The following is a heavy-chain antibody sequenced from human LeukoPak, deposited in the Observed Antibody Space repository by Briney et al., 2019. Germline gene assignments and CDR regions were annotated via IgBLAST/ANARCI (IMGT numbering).Heavy chain of an antibody. CDR3: ARALYGANSGIDY. J-gene: IGHJ4*02. Sequence: AASVKVSCKASGYTFTSYGISWVRQAPGQGLEWMGWISAYNGNTNYAQKLQGRVTMTTGTSTSAAYMELRSLRSDDTAVYFCARALYGANSGIDYWGQGALVTVSS. D-gene: IGHD4-23*01. V-gene: IGHV1-18*01. CDR1: GYTFTSYG. CDR2: ISAYNGNT.